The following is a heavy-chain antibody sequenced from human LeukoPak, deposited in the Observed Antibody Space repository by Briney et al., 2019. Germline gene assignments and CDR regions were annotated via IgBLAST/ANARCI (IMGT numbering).Heavy chain of an antibody. CDR3: ARGVMLDY. CDR2: ISYDGSNK. Sequence: GGSLRLSCAASGFTFSSYAMHWVRQAPGKGLEWVAVISYDGSNKYYADSVKGRFAISRDNSKNTPYLQMNSLRAEDTAVYYCARGVMLDYWGQGTLVTVSS. J-gene: IGHJ4*02. V-gene: IGHV3-30*09. D-gene: IGHD3-16*01. CDR1: GFTFSSYA.